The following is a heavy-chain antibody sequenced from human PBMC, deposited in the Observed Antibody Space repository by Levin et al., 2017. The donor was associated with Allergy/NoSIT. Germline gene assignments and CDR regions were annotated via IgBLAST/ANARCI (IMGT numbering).Heavy chain of an antibody. D-gene: IGHD3-16*01. J-gene: IGHJ4*02. CDR1: GYTFTNFQ. Sequence: GESLKISCKASGYTFTNFQMHWVRQAPGKGLEWMGIINPSGGSTNYAQKFLDRVTMTRDTSTNTVYMELSSLRSDDTAVYYCASVLGHAFAGAGYWGQGTLVTVSS. CDR3: ASVLGHAFAGAGY. V-gene: IGHV1-46*01. CDR2: INPSGGST.